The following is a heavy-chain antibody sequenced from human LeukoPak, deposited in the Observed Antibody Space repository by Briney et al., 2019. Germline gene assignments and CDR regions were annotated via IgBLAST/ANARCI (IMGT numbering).Heavy chain of an antibody. CDR3: AREGYYDSSGYSDAFDI. CDR1: GYTFTSYG. CDR2: ISAYNGNT. J-gene: IGHJ3*02. Sequence: ASVKVSCKASGYTFTSYGISWVRQAPGQGLEWMGWISAYNGNTNYAQKLQGRVTMTTDTSTSTAYMELRSLRSDDTAVYYCAREGYYDSSGYSDAFDIWGQGTMVTVSS. V-gene: IGHV1-18*01. D-gene: IGHD3-22*01.